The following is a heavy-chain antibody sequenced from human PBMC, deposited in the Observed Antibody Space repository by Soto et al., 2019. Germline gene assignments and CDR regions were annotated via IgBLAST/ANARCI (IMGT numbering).Heavy chain of an antibody. D-gene: IGHD1-7*01. CDR2: IYRTGSP. Sequence: SETLSLNCAVSGGSFTRHTWWTWVRQPPGQGLEWIGEIYRTGSPNYNPSLKSRVTISLDKSENQFSLKVTSLTAEDTAVYYCASRDPGTSVDYWGQGTLVTVSS. V-gene: IGHV4-4*02. CDR1: GGSFTRHTW. CDR3: ASRDPGTSVDY. J-gene: IGHJ4*02.